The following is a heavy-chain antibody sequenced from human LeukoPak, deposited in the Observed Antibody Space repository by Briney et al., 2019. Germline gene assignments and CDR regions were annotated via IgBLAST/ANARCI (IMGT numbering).Heavy chain of an antibody. CDR2: ISYDGSNK. CDR1: GFTFSSYG. V-gene: IGHV3-30*18. CDR3: AKDLSDIVVVPAAIHYYYGMDV. D-gene: IGHD2-2*01. Sequence: GGSLRLSCAASGFTFSSYGMNWVRQAPGKGLEWVAVISYDGSNKYYADSVKGRFTITRDNSENTLYLQMNSLRAEDTAMYYCAKDLSDIVVVPAAIHYYYGMDVWGQGTTVTVSS. J-gene: IGHJ6*02.